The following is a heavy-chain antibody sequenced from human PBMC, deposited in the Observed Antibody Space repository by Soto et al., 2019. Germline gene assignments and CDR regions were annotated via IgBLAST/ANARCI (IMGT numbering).Heavy chain of an antibody. CDR3: ARHNEAVAGSY. V-gene: IGHV5-51*01. D-gene: IGHD6-19*01. CDR1: GYSFTSYW. CDR2: IYPGDSDT. J-gene: IGHJ4*02. Sequence: SLKISCKASGYSFTSYWIGWVRQMPGKGLEWMGVIYPGDSDTRYSPSFQGQVTISADKSISTAYLQWSSLKASDTAVYYCARHNEAVAGSYWGQGTLVTVSS.